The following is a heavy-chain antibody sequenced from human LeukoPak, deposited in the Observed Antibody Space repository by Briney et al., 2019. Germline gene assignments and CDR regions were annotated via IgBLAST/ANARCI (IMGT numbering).Heavy chain of an antibody. J-gene: IGHJ3*02. D-gene: IGHD3-9*01. CDR1: GGSFSGYY. V-gene: IGHV4-34*01. CDR3: ARRISDYDISDAFDI. CDR2: INHSGST. Sequence: SETLSFTCAVYGGSFSGYYWSWIRQPPGKGLEWIGEINHSGSTNYNPSLKSRVTISVDTSKNQFSLKLSSVTAADTAVYYCARRISDYDISDAFDIWGQGTMVTVSS.